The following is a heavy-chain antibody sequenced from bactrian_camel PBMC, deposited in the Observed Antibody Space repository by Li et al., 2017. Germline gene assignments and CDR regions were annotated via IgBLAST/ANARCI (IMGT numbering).Heavy chain of an antibody. D-gene: IGHD6*01. CDR2: TGHDGKT. Sequence: HVQLVESGGGSVQAGETLTLSCTASGFFFDGGMGWYRQAPGKECELVSATGHDGKTIYADSVKGRLTISHDNTKNTVYLQMNNLQPEDTAMYFCAADFSGWPSLIKEDYNYWGQGTQVTVS. V-gene: IGHV3S53*01. CDR3: AADFSGWPSLIKEDYNY. CDR1: GFFFDGG. J-gene: IGHJ4*01.